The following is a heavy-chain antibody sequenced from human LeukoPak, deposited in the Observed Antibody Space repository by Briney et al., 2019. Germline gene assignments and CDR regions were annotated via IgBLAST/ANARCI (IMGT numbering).Heavy chain of an antibody. D-gene: IGHD1-26*01. CDR2: INHSGST. Sequence: SETLSLTCAVYGGSFSGYYWSWIRQPPGKGLEWIGEINHSGSTNYNPSLRSRVTISVDTSKNQFSLKLSSVTAADTAVYYCARGGGSYVYWGQGTLVTVSS. CDR3: ARGGGSYVY. V-gene: IGHV4-34*01. CDR1: GGSFSGYY. J-gene: IGHJ4*02.